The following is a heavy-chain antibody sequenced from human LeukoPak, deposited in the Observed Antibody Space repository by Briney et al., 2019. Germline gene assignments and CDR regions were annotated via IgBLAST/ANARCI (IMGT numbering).Heavy chain of an antibody. Sequence: GGSLRLSCAASGFTFSGYWMSWVRQAPGKGLEWVANIKQDGSEKNCVDSVKGRFTISRDNAKNSLYLQMNSLRAEDTAVYYCARAGWYSSGWNPFDYWGQGTLVTVSS. J-gene: IGHJ4*02. CDR3: ARAGWYSSGWNPFDY. D-gene: IGHD6-19*01. V-gene: IGHV3-7*01. CDR1: GFTFSGYW. CDR2: IKQDGSEK.